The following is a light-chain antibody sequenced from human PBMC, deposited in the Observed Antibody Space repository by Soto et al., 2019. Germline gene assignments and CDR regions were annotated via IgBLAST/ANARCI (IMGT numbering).Light chain of an antibody. J-gene: IGLJ2*01. V-gene: IGLV2-14*01. Sequence: QSALTQPASVSGSPGQSITISCTGTSSDVGGYNYVSWYQQHPGKAPKLMIYEVSNRPSGLSNRFSGSKSGNTASLTISGLQAEDEADYYCSSYTINTLVVFGGGTKVTVL. CDR3: SSYTINTLVV. CDR1: SSDVGGYNY. CDR2: EVS.